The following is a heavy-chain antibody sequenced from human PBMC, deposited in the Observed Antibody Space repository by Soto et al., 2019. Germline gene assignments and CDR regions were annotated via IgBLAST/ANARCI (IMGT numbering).Heavy chain of an antibody. CDR1: GGSISSYY. D-gene: IGHD3-9*01. V-gene: IGHV4-59*01. CDR2: IYYSGST. Sequence: PSETLSLTCTVSGGSISSYYWSWIRQPPGKGLEWIGYIYYSGSTNYNPSLKSRVTISVDTSKNQFSLKLSSVTAADTAVYYCARDRPGDILTGYYPYNWFDPWGQGTLVTVSS. J-gene: IGHJ5*02. CDR3: ARDRPGDILTGYYPYNWFDP.